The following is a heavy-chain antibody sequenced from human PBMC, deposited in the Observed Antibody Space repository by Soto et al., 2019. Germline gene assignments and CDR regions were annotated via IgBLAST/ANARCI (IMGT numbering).Heavy chain of an antibody. J-gene: IGHJ4*02. CDR3: ARHGSGSQHRIDH. CDR1: GGSISGSTYY. V-gene: IGHV4-39*01. Sequence: QLQLQESGPGLVKPSETLSLTCTVSGGSISGSTYYWGWIRQPPGKGLEYIGSTYYSGRTYYNPSLKSRVSVSVDSSKNQFPLNLNSVTAADTAVYYCARHGSGSQHRIDHWGQGTLVTVSS. CDR2: TYYSGRT. D-gene: IGHD3-10*01.